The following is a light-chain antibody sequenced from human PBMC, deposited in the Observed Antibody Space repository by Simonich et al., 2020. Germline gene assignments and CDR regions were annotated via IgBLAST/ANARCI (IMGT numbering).Light chain of an antibody. CDR3: QQYNSYPWT. V-gene: IGKV1-5*03. CDR2: KES. J-gene: IGKJ1*01. CDR1: QSISSW. Sequence: DIQLTQSPSTLSASVGNRVTNTCRASQSISSWLAWYQQKPGKAPNLLIYKESSLESGVPSRFSGSGSGTEFTLTISSLQPDDFATYYCQQYNSYPWTFGQGTKVEIK.